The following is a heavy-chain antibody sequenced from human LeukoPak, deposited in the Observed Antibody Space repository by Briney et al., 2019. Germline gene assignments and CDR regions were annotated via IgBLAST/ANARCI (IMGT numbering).Heavy chain of an antibody. J-gene: IGHJ6*02. CDR3: ARKDYGDYGMDV. D-gene: IGHD4-17*01. V-gene: IGHV4-30-2*01. CDR1: GGSISSGGYS. Sequence: SQTLSLTCAVSGGSISSGGYSWSWIRQPPGKGLEWIGYIYHSGSTYYNPSLKSRVTMSVDRSKNQFSLKLSSVTAADTAVYYCARKDYGDYGMDVWGQGTTVTVSS. CDR2: IYHSGST.